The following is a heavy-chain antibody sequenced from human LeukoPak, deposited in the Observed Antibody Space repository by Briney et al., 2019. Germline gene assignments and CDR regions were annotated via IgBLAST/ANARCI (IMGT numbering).Heavy chain of an antibody. Sequence: ASVKVSCKASGYTFTGYYMHWVRQAPGQGLEWMGWINPNSGGTNYAQKFQGRVTMTRDTSISTAYMELSGLRSDDTAVYYCARDNYDILTGYYTGYYYYYMDVWGQGTTVTVSS. V-gene: IGHV1-2*02. CDR2: INPNSGGT. CDR1: GYTFTGYY. D-gene: IGHD3-9*01. CDR3: ARDNYDILTGYYTGYYYYYMDV. J-gene: IGHJ6*03.